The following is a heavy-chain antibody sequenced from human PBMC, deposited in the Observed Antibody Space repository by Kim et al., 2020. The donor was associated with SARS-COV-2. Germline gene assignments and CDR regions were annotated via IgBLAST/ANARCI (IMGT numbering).Heavy chain of an antibody. CDR1: GGSISSYY. CDR3: AEGDYGSGKFE. CDR2: IYYSGST. V-gene: IGHV4-59*01. J-gene: IGHJ4*02. Sequence: SETLSLTCTVSGGSISSYYWSWIRQPPGKGLEWIGYIYYSGSTNYNPSLKSRVTISVDTSKNQFSLKLSSVTAADTAVYYCAEGDYGSGKFEWGQGTLVTVSS. D-gene: IGHD3-10*01.